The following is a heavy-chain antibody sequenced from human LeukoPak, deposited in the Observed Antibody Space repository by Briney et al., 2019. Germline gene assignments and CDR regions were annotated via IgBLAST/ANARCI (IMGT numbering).Heavy chain of an antibody. CDR2: IYSSKNT. J-gene: IGHJ2*01. D-gene: IGHD2-15*01. CDR3: ASPGYCSGGSCYSSWYFDL. Sequence: PSETLSLTCTVSGSSISSSSAYWGWIRQPPGKGLEWIGSIYSSKNTYYNPSLKSRVTISVDTSKKQFSLKLSSVTASDTAMSYCASPGYCSGGSCYSSWYFDLWGRGTLVTVSS. CDR1: GSSISSSSAY. V-gene: IGHV4-39*01.